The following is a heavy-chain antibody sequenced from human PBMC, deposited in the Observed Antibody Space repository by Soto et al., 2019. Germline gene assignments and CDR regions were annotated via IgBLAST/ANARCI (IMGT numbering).Heavy chain of an antibody. D-gene: IGHD2-2*01. CDR3: ARDYQETYYSYYGMDV. CDR1: GGSISSSSYY. J-gene: IGHJ6*02. CDR2: IYYSGST. V-gene: IGHV4-30-4*01. Sequence: QLQLQESGPGLVKPSETLSLTCTVSGGSISSSSYYWSWIRQPPGKGLEWIGYIYYSGSTYYNPSLKSRVTISVDTSKNQFSLKLSSVTAADTAVYYCARDYQETYYSYYGMDVWGQGTTVTVSS.